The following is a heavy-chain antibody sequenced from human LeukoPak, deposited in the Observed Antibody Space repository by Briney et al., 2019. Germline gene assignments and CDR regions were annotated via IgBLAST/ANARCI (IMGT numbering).Heavy chain of an antibody. CDR2: ISYIGTT. CDR1: GDSFSSHY. D-gene: IGHD4-17*01. Sequence: SETLSLTCAVSGDSFSSHYWTCIRQPPGRGLEWFGYISYIGTTNYNPSLKGRVTISIDTSKNQFSLKLSSVTTADTAVYYCARDLVTVTKGFDIWGLGTRVSVSS. V-gene: IGHV4-59*11. J-gene: IGHJ3*02. CDR3: ARDLVTVTKGFDI.